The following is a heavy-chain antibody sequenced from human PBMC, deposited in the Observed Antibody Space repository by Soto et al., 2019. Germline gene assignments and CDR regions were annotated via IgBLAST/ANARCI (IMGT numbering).Heavy chain of an antibody. D-gene: IGHD2-15*01. CDR2: IWYDGNNK. CDR1: GSTFSSYA. J-gene: IGHJ4*02. CDR3: AREYSLAVVLPGY. Sequence: QVQLVESGGGVVQPGRSLRLSCAASGSTFSSYAMYWVRQAPGKGLEWVAEIWYDGNNKYYADSVKGRFTISRDNSKNTVFLQMDSLRAEDTAVYYCAREYSLAVVLPGYWGQGTPVTVSS. V-gene: IGHV3-33*01.